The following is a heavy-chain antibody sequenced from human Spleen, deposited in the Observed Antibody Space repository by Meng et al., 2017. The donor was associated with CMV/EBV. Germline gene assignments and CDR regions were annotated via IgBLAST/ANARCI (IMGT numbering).Heavy chain of an antibody. CDR1: SHT. CDR3: ARDSDDYDFWRAYSTDAFDF. V-gene: IGHV3-21*01. J-gene: IGHJ3*01. D-gene: IGHD3-3*01. CDR2: ITGDSTYK. Sequence: SHTMDRVRKAPGNGLEWVTSITGDSTYKRNADTLKRRFTISRDNAKNSLYLQMNSLRAEDTAVYYCARDSDDYDFWRAYSTDAFDFWGQGTMVTVSS.